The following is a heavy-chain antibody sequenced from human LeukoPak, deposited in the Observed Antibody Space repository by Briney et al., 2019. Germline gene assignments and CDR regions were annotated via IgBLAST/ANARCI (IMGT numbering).Heavy chain of an antibody. D-gene: IGHD2-2*01. V-gene: IGHV3-30*02. CDR2: VRADGGYT. J-gene: IGHJ4*02. CDR1: GFIFSNYG. Sequence: GGSLRLSCAASGFIFSNYGLHWVRQTPDKGLECVSFVRADGGYTFYAGSVRGRFTISRDNSKNEMYMQMNSLRAEDTAVYYCAKANRPVVVPAAFDYWGQGTLVTVSS. CDR3: AKANRPVVVPAAFDY.